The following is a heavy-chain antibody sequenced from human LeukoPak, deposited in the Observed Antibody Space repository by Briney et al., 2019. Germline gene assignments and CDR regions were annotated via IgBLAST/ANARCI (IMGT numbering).Heavy chain of an antibody. V-gene: IGHV3-53*01. J-gene: IGHJ6*03. CDR3: ATSTTCYALSGCYYYYMDV. D-gene: IGHD2-2*01. CDR1: GFIFTNYE. CDR2: IYSAGST. Sequence: GGSLRLSCAASGFIFTNYEMNWVRQAPGKGLEWVSVIYSAGSTYYADSAKGRFTISRDNSKNTLYLQMNSLRAEDTAVYYCATSTTCYALSGCYYYYMDVWGKGTTVTVS.